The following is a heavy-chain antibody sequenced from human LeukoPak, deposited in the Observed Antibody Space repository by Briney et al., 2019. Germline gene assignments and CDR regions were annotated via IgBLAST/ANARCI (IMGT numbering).Heavy chain of an antibody. CDR3: ASDLQGYYDY. Sequence: SVKVSCKASGGTFSSYAISWVRQAPGQGLEWMGRIIPIFGTANYAQKFQGRVTITTDESTSTAYMELSSLRSEDTAVYYCASDLQGYYDYWGQGTLVTVSS. D-gene: IGHD3-22*01. CDR1: GGTFSSYA. J-gene: IGHJ4*02. V-gene: IGHV1-69*05. CDR2: IIPIFGTA.